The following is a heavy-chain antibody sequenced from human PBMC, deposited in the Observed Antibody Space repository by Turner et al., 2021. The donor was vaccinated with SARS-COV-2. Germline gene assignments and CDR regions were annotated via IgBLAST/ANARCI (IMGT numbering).Heavy chain of an antibody. Sequence: QVRLVESGGGVGQPGRSLRLSCLAHGLPFSSYGMHWVRQGPGKGLGWVAFLWYDGSNRYYADSVKGRFTISRDNSKNTLSLQMNSLRAEDTAVYYCARPIPSYSSGWYGCYFDYWGQGTLVTVSS. CDR2: LWYDGSNR. D-gene: IGHD6-19*01. V-gene: IGHV3-33*08. CDR3: ARPIPSYSSGWYGCYFDY. CDR1: GLPFSSYG. J-gene: IGHJ4*02.